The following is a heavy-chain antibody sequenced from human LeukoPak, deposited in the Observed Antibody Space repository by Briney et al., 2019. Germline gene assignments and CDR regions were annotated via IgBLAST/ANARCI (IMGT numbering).Heavy chain of an antibody. CDR2: INASGRT. Sequence: SETLSLTCAVSGGSISSGGYSWSWIRQPAGKGLEWIGRINASGRTNYNSALKSRVTMSVDTSKNQFSLKVKSVTAADTAVYYCAREYGDFDYWGQGTLVTVSS. J-gene: IGHJ4*02. CDR1: GGSISSGGYS. V-gene: IGHV4-61*02. CDR3: AREYGDFDY. D-gene: IGHD4-17*01.